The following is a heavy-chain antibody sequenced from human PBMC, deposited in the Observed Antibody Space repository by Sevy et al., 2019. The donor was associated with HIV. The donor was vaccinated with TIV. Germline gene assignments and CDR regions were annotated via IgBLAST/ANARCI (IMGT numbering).Heavy chain of an antibody. Sequence: SETLSLTCTVSSGSITSLYWNWIRQPPGKGLEWIANICYNGHINYNPSLKSRVTLSLDMSMNQFSLRLSSVTAADTAMYYCAGENAWGRGYSWGQGTLVTVSS. CDR1: SGSITSLY. D-gene: IGHD1-26*01. CDR3: AGENAWGRGYS. CDR2: ICYNGHI. J-gene: IGHJ4*02. V-gene: IGHV4-59*08.